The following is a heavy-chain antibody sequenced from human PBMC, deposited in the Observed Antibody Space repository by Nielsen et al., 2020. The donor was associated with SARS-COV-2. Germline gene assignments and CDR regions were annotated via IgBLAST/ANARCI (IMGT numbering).Heavy chain of an antibody. CDR2: ISYDGKTK. Sequence: GESLKISCAASGFTFSSFAKHWVRQATGTGLEWVAVISYDGKTKYYADSVKGRFTISRDSPTNTLFLQMNSLRAEDTAVYYCVRPLEFYYDSTGYSIWGQGTMVTVSS. D-gene: IGHD3-22*01. CDR1: GFTFSSFA. J-gene: IGHJ3*02. V-gene: IGHV3-30*04. CDR3: VRPLEFYYDSTGYSI.